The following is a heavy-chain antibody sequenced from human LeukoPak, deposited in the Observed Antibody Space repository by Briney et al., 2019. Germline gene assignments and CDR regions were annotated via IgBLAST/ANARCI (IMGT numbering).Heavy chain of an antibody. CDR3: AKRASSAWTSLYYFDY. CDR2: ISGSSGDT. J-gene: IGHJ4*02. V-gene: IGHV3-11*03. CDR1: GFTFGDSY. D-gene: IGHD3/OR15-3a*01. Sequence: PGGSLRLSCAASGFTFGDSYMNWIRQAPGKGPEWVSYISGSSGDTNYIDSVRGRFTVSRDNAKKSLYLQMNSLKAEDTAVYCWAKRASSAWTSLYYFDYWGQGTLVTVSS.